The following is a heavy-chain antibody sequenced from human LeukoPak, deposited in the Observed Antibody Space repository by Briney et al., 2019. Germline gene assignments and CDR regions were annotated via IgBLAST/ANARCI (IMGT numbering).Heavy chain of an antibody. CDR3: ARGWLQSADFDY. CDR1: GGSISSYY. J-gene: IGHJ4*02. V-gene: IGHV4-59*01. D-gene: IGHD5-24*01. Sequence: PSETLSLTCTVSGGSISSYYWSWIRQPPGKGLEWIGYIYYSGSTNYNPSLKSRVTISVDTSKNQFSLKLSSVTAADTAVYYCARGWLQSADFDYWGQGTLVTVSS. CDR2: IYYSGST.